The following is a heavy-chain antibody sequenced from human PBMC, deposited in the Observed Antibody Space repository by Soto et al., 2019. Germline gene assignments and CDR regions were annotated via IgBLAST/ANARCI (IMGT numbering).Heavy chain of an antibody. J-gene: IGHJ5*02. D-gene: IGHD2-2*01. CDR3: ARDGLAPAAIEWFDP. Sequence: PGGSLRLSCAASGFTFSSYWMSWVRQAPGKGLEWVANIKQDGSEKYYVDSVKGRFTISRDNAKNSLYLQMNSLRAEDTAVYYCARDGLAPAAIEWFDPWGQGTLVTVSS. CDR2: IKQDGSEK. CDR1: GFTFSSYW. V-gene: IGHV3-7*01.